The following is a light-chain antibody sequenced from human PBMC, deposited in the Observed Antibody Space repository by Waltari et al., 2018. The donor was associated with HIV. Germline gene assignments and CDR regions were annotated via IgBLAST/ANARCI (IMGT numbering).Light chain of an antibody. V-gene: IGLV2-14*01. CDR3: SSYTSSSTLV. CDR2: EVS. CDR1: SSDVGGYNF. Sequence: QSALTQPASVSGSPGQSITISCTGPSSDVGGYNFVSWYQQHPGKAPKPMIYEVSNRPSGVSNRCSGSKSGNTASLTISGLQAEDEADYYCSSYTSSSTLVFGGGTKLTVL. J-gene: IGLJ3*02.